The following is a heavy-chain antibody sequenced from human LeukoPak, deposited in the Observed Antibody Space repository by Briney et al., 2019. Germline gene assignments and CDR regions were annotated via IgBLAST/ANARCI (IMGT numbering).Heavy chain of an antibody. CDR1: GGTFSSYA. CDR3: ATPIVVVPAAIPDAFDI. D-gene: IGHD2-2*01. Sequence: SVKVSCKASGGTFSSYAISWVRQAPGQGLEWMGGIIPIFGTANYAQKFQGRVTITADESTSTAYMELSSLRSEDTAVYYRATPIVVVPAAIPDAFDIWGQGTLVTVSS. J-gene: IGHJ3*02. CDR2: IIPIFGTA. V-gene: IGHV1-69*01.